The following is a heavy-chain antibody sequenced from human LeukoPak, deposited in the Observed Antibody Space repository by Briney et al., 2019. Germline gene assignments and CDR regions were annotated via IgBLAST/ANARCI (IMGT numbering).Heavy chain of an antibody. J-gene: IGHJ4*02. D-gene: IGHD1-26*01. CDR3: ARARSWELPLDY. Sequence: GGTLRLSCAASGFTFSTYDMSWVRQAPGKGLEWVSGITNGGINTYYADSVKARFIISRDNSKNTLYLQMNSLRAEDTALYYCARARSWELPLDYWGQGTLVTVSS. V-gene: IGHV3-23*01. CDR1: GFTFSTYD. CDR2: ITNGGINT.